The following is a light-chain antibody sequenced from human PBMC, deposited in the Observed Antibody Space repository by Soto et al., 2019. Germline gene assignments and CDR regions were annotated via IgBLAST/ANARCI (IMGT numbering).Light chain of an antibody. J-gene: IGKJ4*01. V-gene: IGKV3-15*01. CDR3: QPYNSWPLT. Sequence: IGMTQSPATLSVSTGERATLSCRASQSVSSNLAWYQQKPGQAPRLLIYGASTRATGVPTRFSGSRSGAEFTLTINSLQSEDFAVYYCQPYNSWPLTFGGRTKVDIK. CDR2: GAS. CDR1: QSVSSN.